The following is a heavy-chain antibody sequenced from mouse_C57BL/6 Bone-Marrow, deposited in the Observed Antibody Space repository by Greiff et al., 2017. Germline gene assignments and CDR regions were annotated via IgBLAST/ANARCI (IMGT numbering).Heavy chain of an antibody. Sequence: VQLQQSGPGLVQPSQSLSITCTVSGFSLTSYGVHWVRQPPGKGLEWLGVIWRGGSTDYNAAFISRLSISKENSKSQVFFKMNSLQSDDTAIYYCAKGVYYCFFAYWGQGTLVTVSA. CDR2: IWRGGST. J-gene: IGHJ3*01. CDR1: GFSLTSYG. CDR3: AKGVYYCFFAY. V-gene: IGHV2-4*01. D-gene: IGHD2-2*01.